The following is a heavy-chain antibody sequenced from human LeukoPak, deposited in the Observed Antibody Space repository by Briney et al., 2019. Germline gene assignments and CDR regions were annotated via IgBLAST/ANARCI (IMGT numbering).Heavy chain of an antibody. CDR2: FDPEDGET. Sequence: GASVKVSCKVSGYTLTELSMHWVRQAPGKGLEWMGGFDPEDGETIYAQKFQGRVTMTEDTSTDTAYMELSSLRSEDTAVYYCASAGYYDSSGYPYFDYWGQGTLVTVSS. CDR1: GYTLTELS. V-gene: IGHV1-24*01. CDR3: ASAGYYDSSGYPYFDY. J-gene: IGHJ4*02. D-gene: IGHD3-22*01.